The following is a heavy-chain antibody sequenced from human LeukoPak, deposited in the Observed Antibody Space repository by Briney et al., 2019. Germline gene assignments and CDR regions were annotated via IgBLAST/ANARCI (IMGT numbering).Heavy chain of an antibody. V-gene: IGHV6-1*01. J-gene: IGHJ4*02. D-gene: IGHD1-7*01. CDR3: AILGTASSFDF. Sequence: SQTLSLTCAISGDSVSSKSAAWNWIRRSPSRGLEWLGRTYYRSKWYHEYAVSVKSRITINPDTSKNQFSLQLNSVTPEDTAIYYCAILGTASSFDFWGQGTLVTVSS. CDR2: TYYRSKWYH. CDR1: GDSVSSKSAA.